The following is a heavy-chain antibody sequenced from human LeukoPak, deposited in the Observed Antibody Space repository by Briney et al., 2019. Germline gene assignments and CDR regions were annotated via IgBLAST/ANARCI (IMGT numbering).Heavy chain of an antibody. CDR1: GYTFTSYD. D-gene: IGHD4-17*01. CDR3: ARGPGDYGDYPYFDS. CDR2: IIPIFGTT. J-gene: IGHJ4*02. Sequence: ASVKVSCKASGYTFTSYDINWVRQAPGQGLEWMGGIIPIFGTTNYAQKFQGRVTITADESTSTAYMELSSLRSEDTAVYYRARGPGDYGDYPYFDSWGQGTLVTVSS. V-gene: IGHV1-69*13.